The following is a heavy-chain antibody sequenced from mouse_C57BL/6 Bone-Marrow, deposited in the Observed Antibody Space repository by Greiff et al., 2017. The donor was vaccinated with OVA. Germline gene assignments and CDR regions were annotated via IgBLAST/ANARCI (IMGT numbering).Heavy chain of an antibody. CDR2: IDTENGDT. CDR3: TTAAYSNYYFDY. J-gene: IGHJ2*01. Sequence: EVQLQQSGAELVRPGASVKLSCTASGFNIKDDYMHWVKQRPEQGLEWIGWIDTENGDTEYASKFQGKATITANKSSNTAYLQLSSLTSEDTAVYYCTTAAYSNYYFDYWGQGTTLTVSS. D-gene: IGHD2-5*01. V-gene: IGHV14-4*01. CDR1: GFNIKDDY.